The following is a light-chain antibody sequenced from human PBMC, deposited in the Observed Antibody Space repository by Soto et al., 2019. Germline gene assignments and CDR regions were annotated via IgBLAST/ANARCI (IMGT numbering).Light chain of an antibody. CDR2: INYDGTH. J-gene: IGLJ3*02. CDR3: QSLGTGIQV. Sequence: QAVVPQSPSASASLGASVKLTCTLSSGYSTNAIAWLQQQSEKGPRFLMKINYDGTHSKGDGFFDRFSGSSSGAERHLSIPSLQSEDEADYYCQSLGTGIQVFGGGTKVTVL. CDR1: SGYSTNA. V-gene: IGLV4-69*01.